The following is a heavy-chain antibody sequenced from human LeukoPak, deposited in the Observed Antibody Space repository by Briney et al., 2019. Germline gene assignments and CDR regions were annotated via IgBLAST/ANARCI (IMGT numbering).Heavy chain of an antibody. Sequence: GSSVKVSCKASGGTFSSYTISWVRQAPGQGLEWMGRIIPILGIANYAQKFQGRVTITADKSTSTAYMELSSLRSEDTAVYYCAREHQDRGATTDWFDPWGQGTLVTVSS. D-gene: IGHD1-26*01. CDR1: GGTFSSYT. V-gene: IGHV1-69*04. J-gene: IGHJ5*02. CDR2: IIPILGIA. CDR3: AREHQDRGATTDWFDP.